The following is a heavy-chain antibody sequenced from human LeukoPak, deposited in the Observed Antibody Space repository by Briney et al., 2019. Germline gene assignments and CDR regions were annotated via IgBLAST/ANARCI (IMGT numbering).Heavy chain of an antibody. J-gene: IGHJ5*02. V-gene: IGHV4-31*03. CDR1: GGSISSGGYY. Sequence: PSGTLSLTCTVSGGSISSGGYYWSWIRQHPGKGLEWIGYIYYSGSTYYNPSLKSRVTISVDTSKNQFSLKLSSVTAADTAVYYCARGSRNWFDPWGQGTLVTVSS. CDR2: IYYSGST. CDR3: ARGSRNWFDP.